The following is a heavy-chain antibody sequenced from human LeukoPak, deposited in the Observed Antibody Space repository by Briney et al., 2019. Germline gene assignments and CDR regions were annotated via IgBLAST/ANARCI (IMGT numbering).Heavy chain of an antibody. CDR1: GFTFSSYV. D-gene: IGHD3-9*01. V-gene: IGHV3-23*01. Sequence: GGSLRLSCAASGFTFSSYVMSWVRQAPGKGLEWVSSIGGSGHRYYADSVKGRFTISRDNSKNTLYLQMNSLRADDTAIYYCAKERRERYFGWLTLGLDPWGQGALVNGSS. J-gene: IGHJ5*02. CDR2: IGGSGHR. CDR3: AKERRERYFGWLTLGLDP.